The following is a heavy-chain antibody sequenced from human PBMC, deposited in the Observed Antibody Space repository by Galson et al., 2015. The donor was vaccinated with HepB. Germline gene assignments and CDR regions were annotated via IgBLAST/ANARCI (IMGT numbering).Heavy chain of an antibody. CDR1: GFTLSDHY. V-gene: IGHV3-72*01. CDR2: SRSTYTT. CDR3: VRGDRGGYLYFDY. J-gene: IGHJ4*02. D-gene: IGHD3-22*01. Sequence: SLRLSCAASGFTLSDHYMNWVRQVPGKGLEWVGRSRSTYTTEYAASVKDRFTISRDDSKNSMYLQMNSLKTDDTAVYYCVRGDRGGYLYFDYWGQGTLVTVSS.